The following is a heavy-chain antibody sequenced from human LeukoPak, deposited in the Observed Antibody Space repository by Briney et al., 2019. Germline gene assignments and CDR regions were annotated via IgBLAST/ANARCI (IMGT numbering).Heavy chain of an antibody. D-gene: IGHD5-24*01. CDR3: ARAPDRWDGMDV. V-gene: IGHV4-30-2*01. CDR2: IYHSGST. J-gene: IGHJ6*02. Sequence: SETLSLTCTVSGGSISSGGYYWSWIRQPPGKGLEWIGYIYHSGSTYYNPSLKSRVTISVDRSKNQFSLKLSSVTAADTAVYYCARAPDRWDGMDVWGQGTTVTVSS. CDR1: GGSISSGGYY.